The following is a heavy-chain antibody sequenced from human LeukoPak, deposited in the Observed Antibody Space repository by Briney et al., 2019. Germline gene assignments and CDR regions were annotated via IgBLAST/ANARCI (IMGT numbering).Heavy chain of an antibody. D-gene: IGHD1-26*01. Sequence: ASVKVSCKASGYTFTSYDINWVRQAPGQGLEWMGRINPNNGATNYAQKLQGRVTITGDTSISTAYMELSSLRSDDTAVYYCTRESGSYHGNDYWGQGTLVTVSS. V-gene: IGHV1-2*06. CDR3: TRESGSYHGNDY. CDR2: INPNNGAT. J-gene: IGHJ4*02. CDR1: GYTFTSYD.